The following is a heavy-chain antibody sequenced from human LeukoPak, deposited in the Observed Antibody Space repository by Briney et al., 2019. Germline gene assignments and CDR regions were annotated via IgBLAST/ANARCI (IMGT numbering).Heavy chain of an antibody. Sequence: SETLSLTCTVSGGSISSYYWSWLRQPAGKGLEWIGRIYTSGSTNYNPSLKSRVTMSVDTSKNQFSLKLSSVTAADTAVYYCARETPYLGRFLEWLSAYYFDYWGQGTLVTVSS. D-gene: IGHD3-3*01. CDR1: GGSISSYY. CDR2: IYTSGST. V-gene: IGHV4-4*07. CDR3: ARETPYLGRFLEWLSAYYFDY. J-gene: IGHJ4*02.